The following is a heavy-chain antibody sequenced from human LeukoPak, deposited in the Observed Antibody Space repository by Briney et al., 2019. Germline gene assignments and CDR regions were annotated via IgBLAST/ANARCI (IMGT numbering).Heavy chain of an antibody. CDR1: GFTFSSYA. D-gene: IGHD4-17*01. CDR2: ISGGGGST. J-gene: IGHJ4*02. CDR3: AKERQAGDYFTSDH. Sequence: PGGSLRLSCAATGFTFSSYAMSWVRQAPGKGLEWVSAISGGGGSTYYADSVKGRFTISRDNSKNTLYLQMNSLRAEDTAVYYCAKERQAGDYFTSDHWGQGTLVTVSS. V-gene: IGHV3-23*01.